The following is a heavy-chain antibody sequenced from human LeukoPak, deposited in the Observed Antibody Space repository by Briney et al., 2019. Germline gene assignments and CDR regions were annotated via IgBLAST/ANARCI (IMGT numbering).Heavy chain of an antibody. Sequence: GGSLRLSCAASGFTFSSYGMYWVRQAPGKGLEWVAFIRYDGSNKYYADSVKGRFTVSRDNSKNTLYLQMNSLRAEDTAVYYCAKDGGDCSGGSCYAEVDYWGQGTLVTVSS. CDR1: GFTFSSYG. CDR2: IRYDGSNK. CDR3: AKDGGDCSGGSCYAEVDY. V-gene: IGHV3-30*02. J-gene: IGHJ4*02. D-gene: IGHD2-15*01.